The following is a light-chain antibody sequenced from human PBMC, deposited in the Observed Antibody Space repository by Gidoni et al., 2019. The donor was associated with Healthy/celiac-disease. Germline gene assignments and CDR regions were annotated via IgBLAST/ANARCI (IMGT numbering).Light chain of an antibody. J-gene: IGKJ1*01. Sequence: DIVMTQSPDSLAVSLGERATINCKSSQSVLYSSNNKNYLAWYQQKPGQPPKLLIYWASTRESGVPDRFSGSGSGTDFTLTISSLQAEAVAVYYCQQYYSTPRTFXQXTKVEIK. CDR3: QQYYSTPRT. CDR2: WAS. V-gene: IGKV4-1*01. CDR1: QSVLYSSNNKNY.